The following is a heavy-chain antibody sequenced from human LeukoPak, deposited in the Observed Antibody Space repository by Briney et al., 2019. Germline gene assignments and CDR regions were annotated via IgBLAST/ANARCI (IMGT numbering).Heavy chain of an antibody. CDR3: ARDSVGYCSSTSCWEH. CDR1: GYTFTSYG. CDR2: ISAYNGNT. Sequence: GASVKVSCKASGYTFTSYGISWVRQAPGQGLEWMGWISAYNGNTNYAQKLQGRVTMTTDTSTSTAYMELRSLRSDDTAVYYCARDSVGYCSSTSCWEHWGQGTLVTVSS. D-gene: IGHD2-2*03. V-gene: IGHV1-18*01. J-gene: IGHJ1*01.